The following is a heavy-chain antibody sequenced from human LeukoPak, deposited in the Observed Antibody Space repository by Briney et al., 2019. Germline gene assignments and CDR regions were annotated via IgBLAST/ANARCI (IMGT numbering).Heavy chain of an antibody. D-gene: IGHD4-11*01. V-gene: IGHV1-2*02. CDR1: GYTFTDYF. CDR2: IDPNSGGT. J-gene: IGHJ5*02. CDR3: ARDADRGYHYHDYFGP. Sequence: ASVKVSCKASGYTFTDYFMHWVRQAPGQGLEWMGWIDPNSGGTKYDQNFQGRVTLTSDTSISTAYMELTRLTSDDMAVYYCARDADRGYHYHDYFGPWGQGTLVTVSS.